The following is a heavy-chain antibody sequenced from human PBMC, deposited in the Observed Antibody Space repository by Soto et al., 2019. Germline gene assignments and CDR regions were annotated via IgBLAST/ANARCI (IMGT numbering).Heavy chain of an antibody. CDR1: GYTFTSYD. D-gene: IGHD3-3*01. CDR3: ARGSPHRFLEGNWFHP. J-gene: IGHJ5*02. CDR2: MNPNSGNT. Sequence: ASVKVSCKASGYTFTSYDINWVRQATGQGLEWMGWMNPNSGNTGYAQKFQGRVTMTRNTSISTAYMELSSLRSEDAAVYYCARGSPHRFLEGNWFHPWGQGTLVTVSS. V-gene: IGHV1-8*01.